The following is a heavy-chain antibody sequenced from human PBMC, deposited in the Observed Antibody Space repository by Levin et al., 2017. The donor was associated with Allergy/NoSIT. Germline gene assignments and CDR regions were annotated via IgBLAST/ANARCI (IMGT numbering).Heavy chain of an antibody. Sequence: ASETLSLTCTVSGASIRSSNYYWGWIRQPPGRGLEWFGCIYYSGIADYSPSLKSRFPFSVATSKTQFSLTLTSVTAADTAVYYWARELGRSGYFDYWGQGTLATVSS. V-gene: IGHV4-39*07. CDR2: IYYSGIA. D-gene: IGHD2-15*01. CDR3: ARELGRSGYFDY. CDR1: GASIRSSNYY. J-gene: IGHJ4*02.